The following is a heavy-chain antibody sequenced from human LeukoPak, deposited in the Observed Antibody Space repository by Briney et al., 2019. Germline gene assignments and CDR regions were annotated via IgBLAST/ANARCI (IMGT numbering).Heavy chain of an antibody. J-gene: IGHJ4*02. CDR1: GGSISSYY. CDR2: IYYSGST. Sequence: SETLSLTCTVSGGSISSYYWSWIRQPPGKGLEWIGYIYYSGSTNYNPSLKSRVTISVDTSKNQFSLKLSSVTAADTAVYYCARDCSSTSCYTTFEYWGQGTLVTVSS. V-gene: IGHV4-59*01. CDR3: ARDCSSTSCYTTFEY. D-gene: IGHD2-2*02.